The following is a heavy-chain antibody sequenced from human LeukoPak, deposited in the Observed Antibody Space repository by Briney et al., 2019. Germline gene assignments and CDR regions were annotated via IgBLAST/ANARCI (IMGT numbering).Heavy chain of an antibody. CDR2: IYHSGST. V-gene: IGHV4-30-2*01. Sequence: SQTLSLTCTVSGGSISSGGYYWSWIRQPPGKGLEWIGYIYHSGSTYYNPSLKSRVTISVDTSKNQFSLKLSSVTAADTAVYYCARRDKKWEPFDYWGQGTLVTVSS. J-gene: IGHJ4*02. D-gene: IGHD1-26*01. CDR3: ARRDKKWEPFDY. CDR1: GGSISSGGYY.